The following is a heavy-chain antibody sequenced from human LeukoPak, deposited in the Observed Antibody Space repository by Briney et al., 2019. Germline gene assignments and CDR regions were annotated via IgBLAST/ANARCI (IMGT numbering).Heavy chain of an antibody. J-gene: IGHJ3*01. V-gene: IGHV1-2*02. D-gene: IGHD6-19*01. Sequence: GASVKVSCKSSGYSFTGYYIHWVRQAAGQGLEWMGWINPDTGVTKFAQKFQGRVTMTRDTSISTAYMELIRLRPEDTAMYYCAKDSGQWLVRHDAFDLWGGGTMVTVSS. CDR3: AKDSGQWLVRHDAFDL. CDR2: INPDTGVT. CDR1: GYSFTGYY.